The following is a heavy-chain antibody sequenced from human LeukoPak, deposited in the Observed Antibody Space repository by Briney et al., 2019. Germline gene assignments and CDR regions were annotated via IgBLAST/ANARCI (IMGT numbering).Heavy chain of an antibody. CDR3: ARGKPDRYSSGWYLGVY. J-gene: IGHJ4*02. CDR1: GYTFTSYA. CDR2: INAGNGNT. V-gene: IGHV1-3*01. D-gene: IGHD6-19*01. Sequence: ASVKVSCKASGYTFTSYAKHWVRQAPGQRLEWMGWINAGNGNTKYSQKFQGRVTITRDTSASTAYMELSSLRSEDTAVYYCARGKPDRYSSGWYLGVYWGQGTLVTVSS.